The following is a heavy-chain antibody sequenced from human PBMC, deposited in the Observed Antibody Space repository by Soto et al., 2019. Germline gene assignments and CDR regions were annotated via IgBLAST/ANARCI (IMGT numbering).Heavy chain of an antibody. Sequence: WASVKVSCKASGYTFTSYGISWVRQAPGQGLEWMGWISAYNGNTNYAQKLQGRVTMTTDTSTSTAYMELRSLRSDDTAVYYCARDNPIIVVVPAAPSSIMDVWGQGTTVTVSS. CDR1: GYTFTSYG. V-gene: IGHV1-18*04. D-gene: IGHD2-2*01. CDR3: ARDNPIIVVVPAAPSSIMDV. J-gene: IGHJ6*02. CDR2: ISAYNGNT.